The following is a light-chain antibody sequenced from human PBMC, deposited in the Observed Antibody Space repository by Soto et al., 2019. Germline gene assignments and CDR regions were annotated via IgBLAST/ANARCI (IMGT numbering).Light chain of an antibody. CDR1: QSISRW. CDR3: QHYNSYSEA. J-gene: IGKJ1*01. V-gene: IGKV1-5*03. CDR2: KAS. Sequence: RMTQSPSTLSASVGARVTVTCGASQSISRWVAWYQQKPGKAPKLLIYKASTLKSGVPSRFSGSGSGTEFTLTISSLQPDDFATYYCQHYNSYSEAFGQGTKVDIK.